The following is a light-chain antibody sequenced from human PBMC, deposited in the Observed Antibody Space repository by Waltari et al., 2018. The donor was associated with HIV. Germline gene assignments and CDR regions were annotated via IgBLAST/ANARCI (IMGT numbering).Light chain of an antibody. J-gene: IGLJ1*01. CDR1: YSNIGSNT. Sequence: QSVLTQTPSLSGTPGQRVTISCSGGYSNIGSNTVNWYQQFPGTAPRLLIYSNNQRPSGIPERFSGSNSGNTATLTISGTQAMDEADYYCQAWDSSTACVFGTGTKVTVL. CDR2: SNN. V-gene: IGLV1-44*01. CDR3: QAWDSSTACV.